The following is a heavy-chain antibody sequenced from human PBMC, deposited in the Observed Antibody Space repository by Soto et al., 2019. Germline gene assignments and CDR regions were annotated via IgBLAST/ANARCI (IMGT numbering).Heavy chain of an antibody. CDR3: ARESPVASQGSYYGLDV. CDR1: SGSISSGDYY. J-gene: IGHJ6*02. CDR2: ISSSGRT. Sequence: QVRLQESGPGLVKPSQTLSLTCTVSSGSISSGDYYCTCIRQHPGKGLEWIGYISSSGRTYYTPSLQSRVSISLDTSENQFSLRLSSVTAADTAVFYCARESPVASQGSYYGLDVWGQGTTVTVSS. V-gene: IGHV4-31*03. D-gene: IGHD5-12*01.